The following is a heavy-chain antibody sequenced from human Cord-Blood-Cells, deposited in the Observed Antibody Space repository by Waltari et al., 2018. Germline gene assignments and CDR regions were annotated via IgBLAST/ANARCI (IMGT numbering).Heavy chain of an antibody. CDR2: INHSGST. J-gene: IGHJ4*02. CDR1: GGSFSGYY. D-gene: IGHD1-26*01. V-gene: IGHV4-34*01. CDR3: ARVRDSGSYYYLYYFDY. Sequence: QVQLQQWGAGLLKPSETLSLTCAVYGGSFSGYYWSWIRQPPGKGLEWIGEINHSGSTNYTPSLKSRVNISVDTSKNQFSLKLSSVTAADTAVYYCARVRDSGSYYYLYYFDYWGQGTLVTVSS.